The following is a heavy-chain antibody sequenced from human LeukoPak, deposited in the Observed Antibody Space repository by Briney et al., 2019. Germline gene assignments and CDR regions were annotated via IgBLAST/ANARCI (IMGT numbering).Heavy chain of an antibody. D-gene: IGHD2-15*01. CDR1: GFTFSSSA. J-gene: IGHJ3*02. CDR3: AKCSGGSCYDAFDI. Sequence: PGGSLRLSCAASGFTFSSSAMSWVRQAPGKGLEWVSSISGSGGSTYYADSVKGRFTISRGNSKNTLYLQMNSLRAEDTAVYYCAKCSGGSCYDAFDIWGKGTMVTVSS. CDR2: ISGSGGST. V-gene: IGHV3-23*01.